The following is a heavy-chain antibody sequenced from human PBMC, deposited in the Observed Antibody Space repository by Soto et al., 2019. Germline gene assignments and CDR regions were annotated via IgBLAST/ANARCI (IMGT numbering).Heavy chain of an antibody. D-gene: IGHD3-10*01. V-gene: IGHV5-51*01. CDR3: ARVVGGYYGGERIYYGMDV. CDR1: GYSFSSYW. CDR2: IHPRDSET. J-gene: IGHJ6*02. Sequence: ELQLVQSGAEVKKPGESLKISCKGSGYSFSSYWVAWVRLMPGKGLEWLGTIHPRDSETRYNPSFQGLVTISADKSTSTAYLQWSSLTASATTKYYCARVVGGYYGGERIYYGMDVWGQGTTVTVSS.